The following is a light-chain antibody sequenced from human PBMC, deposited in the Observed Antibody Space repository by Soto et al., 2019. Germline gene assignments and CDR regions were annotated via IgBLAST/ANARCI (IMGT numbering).Light chain of an antibody. V-gene: IGKV1-6*01. CDR2: AAS. CDR1: QDIRND. CDR3: LQDFNYPWT. J-gene: IGKJ1*01. Sequence: AIQMTQSPSSLSVSVGDRVTITCRASQDIRNDLGWYQQKPGKTPKLLIFAASSLQSGVPSRFSGSGSGTDFTLTISSLQPEDFANYYCLQDFNYPWTFGQGTKVEIE.